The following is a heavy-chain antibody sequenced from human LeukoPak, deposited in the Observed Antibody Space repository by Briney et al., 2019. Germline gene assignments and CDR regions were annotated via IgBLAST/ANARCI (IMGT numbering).Heavy chain of an antibody. D-gene: IGHD2-15*01. J-gene: IGHJ4*02. CDR2: IIPIFGTA. V-gene: IGHV1-69*06. CDR3: ARSRRYCSGGSCYTTDLFDY. Sequence: SVKVSCKASGGTFSSYAISWVRQAPGQGLEWMGGIIPIFGTANYAQKFQGRVTITADKSTSTAYMELSSLRSEDTAVYYCARSRRYCSGGSCYTTDLFDYWGQGTLVTVSS. CDR1: GGTFSSYA.